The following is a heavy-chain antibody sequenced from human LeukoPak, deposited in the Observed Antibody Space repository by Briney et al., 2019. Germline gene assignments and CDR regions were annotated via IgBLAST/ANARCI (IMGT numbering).Heavy chain of an antibody. Sequence: ASVKVSCKASGYTFTSYAMHWVRQAPGQRLEWMGWINAGNGNTKYSQKFQGRVTITRDTSASTAYMELSSLRSEDTAVYYCARGPVRGVIEYNWFDPWGQGTLVTVSS. CDR2: INAGNGNT. D-gene: IGHD3-10*01. CDR3: ARGPVRGVIEYNWFDP. J-gene: IGHJ5*02. V-gene: IGHV1-3*01. CDR1: GYTFTSYA.